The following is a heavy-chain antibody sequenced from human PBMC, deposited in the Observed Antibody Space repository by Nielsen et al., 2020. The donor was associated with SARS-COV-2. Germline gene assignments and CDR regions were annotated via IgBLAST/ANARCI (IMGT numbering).Heavy chain of an antibody. CDR3: ARDPLSTNGV. D-gene: IGHD2-8*01. Sequence: GGSLRLSCAASGFTFSSYSMNWVRQAPGKGLEWVSSISSSSSYTNYADSVKGRFTISRDNAKNSLYLQMSSLRAEDTAVYYCARDPLSTNGVWGQGTLVTVSS. V-gene: IGHV3-21*04. CDR2: ISSSSSYT. CDR1: GFTFSSYS. J-gene: IGHJ4*02.